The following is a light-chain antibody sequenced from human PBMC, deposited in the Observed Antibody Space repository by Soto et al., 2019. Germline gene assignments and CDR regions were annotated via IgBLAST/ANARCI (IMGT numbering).Light chain of an antibody. Sequence: EIVMTQSPATLPVSPGERATLSCRVSQSVSSNLAWYQQKPVQAPRFLIYGASTRATGIPARFSGSGSGTEFTLTISSLQSEDFAVYYCQQYDNWPLTFGGGTKVEIK. CDR2: GAS. CDR3: QQYDNWPLT. V-gene: IGKV3-15*01. J-gene: IGKJ4*01. CDR1: QSVSSN.